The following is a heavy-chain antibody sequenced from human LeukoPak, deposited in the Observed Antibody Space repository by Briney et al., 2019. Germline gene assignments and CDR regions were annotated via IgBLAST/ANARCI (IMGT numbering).Heavy chain of an antibody. CDR2: INPNNGGT. Sequence: ASVKVSCKASGYTFIDYYMHWVRQAPGQGLEWMGWINPNNGGTNYAQEFQGGVTMTRDTSISTAYMELSSLRSNDTAVYYCARSLFVLVSSALGYWGQGTLVTVSS. D-gene: IGHD2-2*01. CDR1: GYTFIDYY. V-gene: IGHV1-2*02. J-gene: IGHJ4*02. CDR3: ARSLFVLVSSALGY.